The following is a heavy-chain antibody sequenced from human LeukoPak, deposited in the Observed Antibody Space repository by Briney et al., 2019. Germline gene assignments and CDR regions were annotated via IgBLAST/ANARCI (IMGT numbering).Heavy chain of an antibody. V-gene: IGHV3-7*01. D-gene: IGHD2-8*01. CDR3: ARDSTQYDNGVYFDVHDI. J-gene: IGHJ3*02. CDR2: IKQDGSEK. Sequence: GGSLRLSCAASGFTFSRYWMSWVRQAPGKGLEWVANIKQDGSEKYYVDSVKGRFIISRDNAKDSLYLQMNSLRVEDTGVYYCARDSTQYDNGVYFDVHDIWGQGTMVTVSS. CDR1: GFTFSRYW.